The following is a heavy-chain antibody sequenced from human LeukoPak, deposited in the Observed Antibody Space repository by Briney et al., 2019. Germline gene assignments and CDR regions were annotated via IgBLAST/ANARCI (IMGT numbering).Heavy chain of an antibody. J-gene: IGHJ4*02. CDR1: GYSFSTCD. D-gene: IGHD2-15*01. CDR2: MNPNTGNT. V-gene: IGHV1-8*01. CDR3: AREAGIGTWIGYCSGDNCRTRFDY. Sequence: GASVKVSCKASGYSFSTCDINWVRQAAGQGLEWMGWMNPNTGNTGYAQKFQGRVTMTRDTSTSTVYMELSSLRSDDTALYFCAREAGIGTWIGYCSGDNCRTRFDYWGQGTPVTVSS.